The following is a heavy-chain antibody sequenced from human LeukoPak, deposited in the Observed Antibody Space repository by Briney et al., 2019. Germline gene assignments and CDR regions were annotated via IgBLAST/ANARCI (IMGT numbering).Heavy chain of an antibody. D-gene: IGHD3-10*01. V-gene: IGHV1-46*01. CDR2: INPSGGST. J-gene: IGHJ5*02. Sequence: VASVKVSCKASGYTFTSYDLNWVRQAPGQGLEWMGIINPSGGSTSYAQKFQGRVTMTRDTSTSTVYMELSSLRSEDTAVYYCARGTYGSGSYYPSGSAFDPWGQGTLVTVSS. CDR3: ARGTYGSGSYYPSGSAFDP. CDR1: GYTFTSYD.